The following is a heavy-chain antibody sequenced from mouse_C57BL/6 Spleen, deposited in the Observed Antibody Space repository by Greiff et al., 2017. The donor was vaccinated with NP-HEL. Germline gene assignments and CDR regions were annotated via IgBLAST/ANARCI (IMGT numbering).Heavy chain of an antibody. J-gene: IGHJ2*01. CDR2: IDPETGGT. Sequence: VQGVESGAELVRPGASVTLSCKASGYTFTDYEMHWVKQTPVHGLEWIGAIDPETGGTAYNQKFKGKAILTADKSSSTAYMELRSLTSEDSAVYYCTRFYGNSFDYWGQGTTLTVSS. V-gene: IGHV1-15*01. D-gene: IGHD2-1*01. CDR1: GYTFTDYE. CDR3: TRFYGNSFDY.